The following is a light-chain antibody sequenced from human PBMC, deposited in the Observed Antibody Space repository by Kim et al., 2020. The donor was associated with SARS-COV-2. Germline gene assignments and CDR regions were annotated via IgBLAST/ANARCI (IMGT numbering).Light chain of an antibody. V-gene: IGKV4-1*01. Sequence: DIVMTQSSGSLAVSLGDRATINCKSSQSVSCSSNNKDCLAWYQQKPGQPPKVLIYWASTRESGVPDRFSGSGSGTDFTLTISSLQAEDVAVYYCQQYSSSPYTFRQGTKLEI. CDR3: QQYSSSPYT. CDR2: WAS. J-gene: IGKJ2*01. CDR1: QSVSCSSNNKDC.